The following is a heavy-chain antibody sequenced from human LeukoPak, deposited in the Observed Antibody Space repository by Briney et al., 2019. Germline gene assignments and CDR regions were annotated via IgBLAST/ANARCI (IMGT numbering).Heavy chain of an antibody. CDR2: INHSGST. CDR3: ARQGDDFWSGYYGDY. CDR1: GGSFSGYY. V-gene: IGHV4-34*01. J-gene: IGHJ4*02. D-gene: IGHD3-3*01. Sequence: PSETLSLTCAVYGGSFSGYYWSWIRQPPGKGLEWIGEINHSGSTNYNPSLKSRVTISVDTSKNQFSLKLSSVTAADTAVYYCARQGDDFWSGYYGDYWGQGTLVTVSS.